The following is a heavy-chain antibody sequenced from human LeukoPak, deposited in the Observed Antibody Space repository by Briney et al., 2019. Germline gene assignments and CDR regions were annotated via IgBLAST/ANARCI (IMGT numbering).Heavy chain of an antibody. CDR3: ARAFAVTTFYEDY. V-gene: IGHV4-34*01. CDR1: GGSFSGYY. J-gene: IGHJ4*02. D-gene: IGHD4-17*01. CDR2: INHSGST. Sequence: PSETLSLTCAVYGGSFSGYYWSWIRQPPGKGLEWIGEINHSGSTNYNPSLKSRVTISVDTSKNQFSLKLSSVTAADTAVYYCARAFAVTTFYEDYWGQGTLVTVSS.